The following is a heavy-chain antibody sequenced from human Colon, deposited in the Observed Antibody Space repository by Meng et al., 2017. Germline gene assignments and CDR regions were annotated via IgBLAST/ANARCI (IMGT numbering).Heavy chain of an antibody. CDR1: GGSISSGGFF. D-gene: IGHD5-24*01. CDR2: IYYSGST. V-gene: IGHV4-30-4*08. J-gene: IGHJ4*02. CDR3: AAIEMATPSAYYFDY. Sequence: QVQLQESGPGLVKPSQTLSLTCTGSGGSISSGGFFWSWIRQPPGKGLEWIGYIYYSGSTYYNPSLKSRVTISVDTSKNQFSLKLSSVTAADTAVYYCAAIEMATPSAYYFDYWGQGTLVTVSS.